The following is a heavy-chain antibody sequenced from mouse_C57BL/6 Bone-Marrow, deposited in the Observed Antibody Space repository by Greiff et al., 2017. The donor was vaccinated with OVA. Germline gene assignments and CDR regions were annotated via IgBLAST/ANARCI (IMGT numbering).Heavy chain of an antibody. J-gene: IGHJ2*01. CDR3: YYGSSYY. CDR2: IDPSDSYT. CDR1: GYTFTSYW. V-gene: IGHV1-50*01. D-gene: IGHD1-1*01. Sequence: VQLQQPGAELVKPGASVKLSCKASGYTFTSYWMQWVKQRPGQGLEWIGEIDPSDSYTNYNQKVKGKATLTVDTSSSTAYMQLSSLTSEDSAVYYCYYGSSYYWGQGTTLTVSS.